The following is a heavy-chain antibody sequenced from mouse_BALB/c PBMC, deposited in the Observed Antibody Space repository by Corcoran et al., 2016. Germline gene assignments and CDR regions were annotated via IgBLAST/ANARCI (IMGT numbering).Heavy chain of an antibody. J-gene: IGHJ1*01. CDR2: IGPANGNT. CDR3: ANWDWYFDV. D-gene: IGHD4-1*01. CDR1: GFNITDTY. V-gene: IGHV14-3*02. Sequence: EVQLQQSGAELVKPGASVKLSCTASGFNITDTYMHWVKQRPEQGLEWIGRIGPANGNTKYDPKFQGKATITADTSSNTAYLQLSSLASEVTAGYYCANWDWYFDVWGAGTTVTISS.